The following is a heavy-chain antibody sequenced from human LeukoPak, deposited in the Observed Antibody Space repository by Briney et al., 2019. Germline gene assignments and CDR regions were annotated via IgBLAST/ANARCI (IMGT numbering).Heavy chain of an antibody. D-gene: IGHD5-24*01. Sequence: SQTLSLTCTVSGGSINNAAYYWSWIRQHPGKGLEWIGYIYYSGSTYYNPSLRSRVSISVDTSKNQFSLEVSSVTAADTAVYSCARVEAATTNPRFDYWGQGTLVTVSS. CDR1: GGSINNAAYY. CDR3: ARVEAATTNPRFDY. J-gene: IGHJ4*02. V-gene: IGHV4-31*03. CDR2: IYYSGST.